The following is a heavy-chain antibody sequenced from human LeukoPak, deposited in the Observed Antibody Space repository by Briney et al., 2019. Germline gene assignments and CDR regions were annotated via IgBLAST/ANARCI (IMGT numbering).Heavy chain of an antibody. J-gene: IGHJ2*01. CDR3: ARITMVRGVIFGWYFDL. CDR2: ISAYNGNT. CDR1: GGTFTSSG. D-gene: IGHD3-10*01. V-gene: IGHV1-18*01. Sequence: ASVKVSCKASGGTFTSSGISWVRQAPGQGLEWLGWISAYNGNTNYAQKVQGRVTMTSDTSTRTAYMELRSLTSDDTAVYYCARITMVRGVIFGWYFDLWGRGTLVTVSS.